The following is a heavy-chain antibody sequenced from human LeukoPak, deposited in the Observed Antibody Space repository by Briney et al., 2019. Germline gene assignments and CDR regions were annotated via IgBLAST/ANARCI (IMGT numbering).Heavy chain of an antibody. Sequence: SQTLSLTCAISGDSVSNNTAAWNWIRQSPSRGLEWLGRTYYRSKWYNDYAVSVKSRITINPDTSKNQFSLQLYSVTPEDTAVYYCARSISSGGFRLDYWGQGTLVTVSS. J-gene: IGHJ4*02. V-gene: IGHV6-1*01. CDR2: TYYRSKWYN. CDR1: GDSVSNNTAA. D-gene: IGHD3-3*02. CDR3: ARSISSGGFRLDY.